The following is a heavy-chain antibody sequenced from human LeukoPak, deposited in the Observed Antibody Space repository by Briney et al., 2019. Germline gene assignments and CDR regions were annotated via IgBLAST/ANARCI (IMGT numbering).Heavy chain of an antibody. D-gene: IGHD2-15*01. J-gene: IGHJ6*02. V-gene: IGHV4-39*07. CDR1: GGSISSSSYY. CDR3: ARYWYCSGGSCSTRTYYYYGMDV. Sequence: SETLSLTCTVSGGSISSSSYYWGWIRQPPGKGLEWIGSIYYSGSTYYNPSLKSRVTISVDTSKNQFSLKLSSVTAADTAVYYCARYWYCSGGSCSTRTYYYYGMDVWGQGTTVTVSS. CDR2: IYYSGST.